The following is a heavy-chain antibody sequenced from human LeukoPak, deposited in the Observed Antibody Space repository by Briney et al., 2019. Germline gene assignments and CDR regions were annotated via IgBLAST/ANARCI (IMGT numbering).Heavy chain of an antibody. Sequence: GGSLRLSCAASGFTFSSYAMHWVRQAPGKGPEWVAVISYDGSNKYYADSVKGRFTISRDDSKNTLYLQMNSLRAEDTAVYYCARWREDGDYVDYWGQGTLVTVSS. CDR3: ARWREDGDYVDY. CDR1: GFTFSSYA. CDR2: ISYDGSNK. J-gene: IGHJ4*02. D-gene: IGHD4-17*01. V-gene: IGHV3-30*01.